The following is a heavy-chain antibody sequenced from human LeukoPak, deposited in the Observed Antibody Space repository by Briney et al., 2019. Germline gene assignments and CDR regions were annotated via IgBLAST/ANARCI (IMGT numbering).Heavy chain of an antibody. D-gene: IGHD2-21*01. CDR1: GYTFTSYD. V-gene: IGHV1-8*01. Sequence: GASVKVPCKASGYTFTSYDINWVRQAPGQGGEWMGWMNPNSGNTGYAQKFQGRVTMTRNTPISTAYMELSSLRSEDTAVYYCARGPLRGDCYFGYWGQGTLVTVSS. CDR2: MNPNSGNT. J-gene: IGHJ4*02. CDR3: ARGPLRGDCYFGY.